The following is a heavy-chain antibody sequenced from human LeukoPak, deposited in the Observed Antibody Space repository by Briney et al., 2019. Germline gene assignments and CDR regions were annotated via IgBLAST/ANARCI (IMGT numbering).Heavy chain of an antibody. CDR1: GFTFSSYW. Sequence: PGGSLRLSCAASGFTFSSYWMSWVRQAPGKGLEWVANIKQDGSEKYYVDSVKGRFTISRDNAKNSLYLQMNSLRAEDTAVYYCARARYCSSTSCSPVAYFDYWGQGTLVTVSS. D-gene: IGHD2-2*01. J-gene: IGHJ4*02. CDR2: IKQDGSEK. V-gene: IGHV3-7*01. CDR3: ARARYCSSTSCSPVAYFDY.